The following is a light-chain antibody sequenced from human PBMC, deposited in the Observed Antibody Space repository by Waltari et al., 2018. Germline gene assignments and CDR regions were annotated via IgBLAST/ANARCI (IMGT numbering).Light chain of an antibody. CDR1: SSNIGAGYE. J-gene: IGLJ1*01. CDR2: GNK. Sequence: QSVLTQPPSVSGAPGQSVTISCTGRSSNIGAGYELHWYQQFPGRAPKLLIYGNKNRPSGVPGRFSGSRSGTSASLAITGLQTEDEADYYCQSYDSSLTGYVFGIGTKVTVL. CDR3: QSYDSSLTGYV. V-gene: IGLV1-40*01.